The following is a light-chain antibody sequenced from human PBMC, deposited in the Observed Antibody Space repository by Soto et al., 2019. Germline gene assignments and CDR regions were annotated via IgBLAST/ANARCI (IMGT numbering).Light chain of an antibody. Sequence: EIVLTQSPATLSLSPGERATLSCRASQIVNTYLAWYQQKPGQAPRLLIYDASNRATGIPARFSGSGSGTDFTLTISSLEPEDFAVYYCQQRSNWPVTLGQGTRLEIK. J-gene: IGKJ5*01. CDR2: DAS. CDR3: QQRSNWPVT. V-gene: IGKV3-11*01. CDR1: QIVNTY.